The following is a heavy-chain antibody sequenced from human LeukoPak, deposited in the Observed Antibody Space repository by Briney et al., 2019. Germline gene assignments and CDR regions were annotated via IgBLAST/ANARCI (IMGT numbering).Heavy chain of an antibody. D-gene: IGHD3-10*01. Sequence: PGGSLRLSCVVSGITLSNYAMSWVRQAPGKGREWVSGISGGAIKTNYADSVKGRFTISRDNSLNTLYLQMNSLRAEDTAVYFCARRGIVIRGLLVIGFHKEAYYFDSWGQGILVTVSS. CDR1: GITLSNYA. CDR3: ARRGIVIRGLLVIGFHKEAYYFDS. J-gene: IGHJ4*02. CDR2: ISGGAIKT. V-gene: IGHV3-23*01.